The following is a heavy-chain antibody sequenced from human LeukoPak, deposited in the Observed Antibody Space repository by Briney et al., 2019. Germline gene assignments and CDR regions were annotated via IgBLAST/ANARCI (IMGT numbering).Heavy chain of an antibody. D-gene: IGHD5-18*01. J-gene: IGHJ5*02. CDR2: IYTSGST. CDR1: GGSISSGSYY. CDR3: ARVDTAMVTCFDP. Sequence: SETLSLTCTVSGGSISSGSYYWSWIRQPAGKGREWIGRIYTSGSTNYNPSLKSRLTISVDTSKNQFSLKLSSVTAADTAMYYCARVDTAMVTCFDPWGQGTLVTVSS. V-gene: IGHV4-61*02.